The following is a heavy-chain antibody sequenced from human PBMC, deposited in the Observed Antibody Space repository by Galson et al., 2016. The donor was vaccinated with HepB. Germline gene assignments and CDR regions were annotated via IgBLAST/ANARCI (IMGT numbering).Heavy chain of an antibody. V-gene: IGHV3-72*01. D-gene: IGHD4-11*01. CDR1: GFSFSDHY. Sequence: SLRLSCAASGFSFSDHYMDWVRQAPGKGLEWVGRIKNKANSYSTEYAASVKGRFTISRDDSQNSLFLQMNSLKTEDTAVYYCCRWIYSISHMDVWGQGTTVTVSS. CDR2: IKNKANSYST. CDR3: CRWIYSISHMDV. J-gene: IGHJ6*02.